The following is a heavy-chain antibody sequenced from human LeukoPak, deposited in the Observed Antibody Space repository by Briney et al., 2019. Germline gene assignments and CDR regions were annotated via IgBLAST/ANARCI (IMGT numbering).Heavy chain of an antibody. CDR1: GGTFSSYA. D-gene: IGHD2-2*01. J-gene: IGHJ4*02. CDR3: ARSTSIVVVPAVPSYYFDY. Sequence: SVKVSCKASGGTFSSYAISWVRQAPGQGLEWMGGIIPIFGTANYAQKFQGRVTITADESTSTAYMELSSLRPEDTAVYYCARSTSIVVVPAVPSYYFDYWGQGTLVTVSS. CDR2: IIPIFGTA. V-gene: IGHV1-69*01.